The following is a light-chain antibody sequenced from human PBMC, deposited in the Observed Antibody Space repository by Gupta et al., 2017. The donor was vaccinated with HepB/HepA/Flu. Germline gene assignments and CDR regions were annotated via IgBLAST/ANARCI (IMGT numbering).Light chain of an antibody. V-gene: IGLV2-11*01. J-gene: IGLJ1*01. Sequence: QSALTQPRSVSGSPGQSVTIPCTGTSSYVGGYHYVSWYHHHPGHPPRLLIYDRTKRPSGAPARFSGSKSGNTASLTISGLQAEDENDYYCCSDAGSHYVFGTGTKVTVL. CDR2: DRT. CDR3: CSDAGSHYV. CDR1: SSYVGGYHY.